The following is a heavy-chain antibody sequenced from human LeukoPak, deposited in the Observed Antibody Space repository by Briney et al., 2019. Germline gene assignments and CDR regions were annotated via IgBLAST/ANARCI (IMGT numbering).Heavy chain of an antibody. J-gene: IGHJ4*02. V-gene: IGHV4-39*07. CDR3: ARGEDRWEPRITMVRGSSFDY. D-gene: IGHD3-10*01. Sequence: PSETLSLTCTVSGGSISSSSYYWGWIRQPPGKGLEWIGSIYYSGSTYYNPSLKSRVTISVDTSKNQFSLKLSSVTAADTAVYYCARGEDRWEPRITMVRGSSFDYWGQGTLVTVSS. CDR2: IYYSGST. CDR1: GGSISSSSYY.